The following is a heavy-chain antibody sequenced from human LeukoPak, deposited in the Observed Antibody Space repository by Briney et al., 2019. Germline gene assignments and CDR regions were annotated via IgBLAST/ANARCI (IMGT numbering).Heavy chain of an antibody. CDR2: FSYTGST. CDR1: SGSVSSGSYY. J-gene: IGHJ1*01. V-gene: IGHV4-61*01. Sequence: SETLSLTCTVSSGSVSSGSYYWSWIRQPPGKGLEWIGYFSYTGSTNYNPSLKSRVTISVDTSKNQFSLKMTSVTAADTAVYYCARGYCGGDCYSTPYFQYWGQGTLVPVSS. CDR3: ARGYCGGDCYSTPYFQY. D-gene: IGHD2-21*02.